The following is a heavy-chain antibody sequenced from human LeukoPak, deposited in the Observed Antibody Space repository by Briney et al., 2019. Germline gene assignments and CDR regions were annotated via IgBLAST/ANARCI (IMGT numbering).Heavy chain of an antibody. CDR3: AKAAQVAGRPNLGGHFDY. J-gene: IGHJ4*02. CDR2: ISGSGGST. V-gene: IGHV3-23*01. CDR1: GFTFSSYG. D-gene: IGHD6-6*01. Sequence: GGSLRLSCAASGFTFSSYGMSWVRQAPGKGLEGVSAISGSGGSTYYVDSVKGRFPISRDNSKNTLYLQMNSLRAEDTAVYYCAKAAQVAGRPNLGGHFDYWGQGTLVTVSS.